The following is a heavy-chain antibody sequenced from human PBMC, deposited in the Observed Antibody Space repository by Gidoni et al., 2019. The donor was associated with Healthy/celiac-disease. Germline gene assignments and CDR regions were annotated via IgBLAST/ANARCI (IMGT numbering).Heavy chain of an antibody. J-gene: IGHJ4*02. Sequence: QVQLVESGGGVVQTGRSLRRSCAASGFTFRSYAMHWVRQAPGKGLEWVAVISYDGSNKSYADSVKGRFTISRDNSKNTLYLQMNSLRAEDTAVYYCARDLHYWGQGTLVTVSS. CDR1: GFTFRSYA. CDR2: ISYDGSNK. V-gene: IGHV3-30-3*01. CDR3: ARDLHY.